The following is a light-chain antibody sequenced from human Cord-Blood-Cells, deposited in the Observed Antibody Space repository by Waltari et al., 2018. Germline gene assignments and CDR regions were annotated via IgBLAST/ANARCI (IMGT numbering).Light chain of an antibody. CDR1: QSISSY. CDR2: AAS. Sequence: VQITQSPSSLSASVGDRVTITCRASQSISSYLNWYQEKPGKAPKLLIFAASSLHSGVPTRVNGSGFGTEFPLTISTMQPEEFATYLCQQSYSTPGTFGQGTKGEIK. V-gene: IGKV1-39*01. CDR3: QQSYSTPGT. J-gene: IGKJ1*01.